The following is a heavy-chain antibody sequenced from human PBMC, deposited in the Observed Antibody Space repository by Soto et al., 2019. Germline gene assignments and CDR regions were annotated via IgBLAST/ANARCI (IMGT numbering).Heavy chain of an antibody. D-gene: IGHD3-9*01. CDR1: GGSFSGYY. CDR2: INHSGST. CDR3: ARGMGYDILTGYFRGAPYYFDY. J-gene: IGHJ4*02. V-gene: IGHV4-34*01. Sequence: QVQLQQWGAGLLKPSETLSLTCAVYGGSFSGYYWSWIRQPPGKGLEGIGEINHSGSTNYNPSLKSRVTISVDTSKNQFSLKLSSVTAADTAVYYCARGMGYDILTGYFRGAPYYFDYWGQGTLVTVSS.